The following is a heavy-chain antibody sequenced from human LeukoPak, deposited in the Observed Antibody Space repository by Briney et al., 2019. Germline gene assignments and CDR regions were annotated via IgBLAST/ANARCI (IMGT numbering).Heavy chain of an antibody. D-gene: IGHD2-2*01. CDR2: INLNSGGT. V-gene: IGHV1-2*02. J-gene: IGHJ4*02. CDR3: ARDYARYCSTGRCNFFDY. CDR1: GYTFTGYY. Sequence: GASVKVSCKASGYTFTGYYMHWVRQTPGQGFEWMGWINLNSGGTKYAQKFEGRVTVTRDTSISTAYMELGRLSSDDTTVYYCARDYARYCSTGRCNFFDYWGQGTLVTVSS.